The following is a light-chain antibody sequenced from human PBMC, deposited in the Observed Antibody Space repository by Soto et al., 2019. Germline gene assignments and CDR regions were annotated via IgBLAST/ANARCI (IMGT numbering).Light chain of an antibody. CDR3: QQLESYPST. CDR1: QGINTF. V-gene: IGKV1-9*01. J-gene: IGKJ4*01. CDR2: AAS. Sequence: IHLTQSPSSLSASVGDRFTITCGASQGINTFLAWYQQKPGKAPKLLIYAASTLQSGVPSRFRGSGSGTDFTLTISSLQPEDFATYYCQQLESYPSTFGGGTKVDIK.